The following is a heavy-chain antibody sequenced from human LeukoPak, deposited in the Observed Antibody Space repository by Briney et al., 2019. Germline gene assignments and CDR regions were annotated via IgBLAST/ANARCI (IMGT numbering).Heavy chain of an antibody. CDR1: GGSISSYY. CDR2: IYYSGST. D-gene: IGHD3-22*01. J-gene: IGHJ4*02. CDR3: ARDRYYYDSSGYYSRGFDY. Sequence: SETLSLTCTVSGGSISSYYWSWLRQPPGKGLEWIGYIYYSGSTNYNPSLKSRVTISVDTSKNQFSLKMSSVTAADTAVYYCARDRYYYDSSGYYSRGFDYWGQGTLVTVSS. V-gene: IGHV4-59*01.